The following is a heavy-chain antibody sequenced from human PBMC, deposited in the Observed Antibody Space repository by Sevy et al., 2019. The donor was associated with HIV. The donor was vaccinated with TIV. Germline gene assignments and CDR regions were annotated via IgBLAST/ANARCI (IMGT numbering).Heavy chain of an antibody. CDR2: IGTAGDT. CDR3: ARAASVWLRGAFDI. Sequence: GGSLRLSCAASGFTFSSYDMHWVRQATGKGLEWVSAIGTAGDTYYPGSVKGRFTISRENAKNSLYLQMNSLRAGDTAVYYCARAASVWLRGAFDICGQGTMVTVSS. J-gene: IGHJ3*02. V-gene: IGHV3-13*01. CDR1: GFTFSSYD. D-gene: IGHD5-12*01.